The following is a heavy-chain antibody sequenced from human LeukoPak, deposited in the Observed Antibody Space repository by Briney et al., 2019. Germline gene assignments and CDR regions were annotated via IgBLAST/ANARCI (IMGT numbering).Heavy chain of an antibody. CDR1: GGSISSYY. V-gene: IGHV4-59*08. J-gene: IGHJ3*02. Sequence: SETLSLTCTVSGGSISSYYWSWIRQPPGKGLEWIGYIYYSGSTNYNPSLKSRVTISVDTSKNQFSLKLSSVTAADTAVYYCARLPGYSHRQHAFDIWGQGTMVTVSS. CDR2: IYYSGST. D-gene: IGHD6-13*01. CDR3: ARLPGYSHRQHAFDI.